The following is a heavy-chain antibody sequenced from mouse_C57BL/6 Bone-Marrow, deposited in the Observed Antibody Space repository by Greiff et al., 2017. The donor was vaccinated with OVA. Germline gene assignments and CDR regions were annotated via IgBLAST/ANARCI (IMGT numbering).Heavy chain of an antibody. CDR2: IWRGGST. CDR1: GFSLTSYG. D-gene: IGHD2-4*01. Sequence: VQLQQSGPGLVQPSQSLSITCTVSGFSLTSYGVHWVRQSPGKGLEWLGVIWRGGSTDYNAAFMSRLSITKDNSKSQVFLKMNSLQADDTAIYYGAKKTIYYDYDDYAMDDWGQGTSVTVSS. J-gene: IGHJ4*01. CDR3: AKKTIYYDYDDYAMDD. V-gene: IGHV2-5*01.